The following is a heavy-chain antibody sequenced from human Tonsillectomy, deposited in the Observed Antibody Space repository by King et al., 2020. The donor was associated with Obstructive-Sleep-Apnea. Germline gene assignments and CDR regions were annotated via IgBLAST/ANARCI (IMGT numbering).Heavy chain of an antibody. J-gene: IGHJ4*02. Sequence: VQLQESGPGLVKPSETLSLTCTVSGGSISSYYWSWIRQPPGKGLEWIGYIFYSGSTNYNPSLTRRVTISVDTSKNQFSLTLNSVTAADTAVYYCARHLGATVNFDYWGQGTLVTVSS. CDR1: GGSISSYY. CDR2: IFYSGST. V-gene: IGHV4-59*08. CDR3: ARHLGATVNFDY. D-gene: IGHD3-16*01.